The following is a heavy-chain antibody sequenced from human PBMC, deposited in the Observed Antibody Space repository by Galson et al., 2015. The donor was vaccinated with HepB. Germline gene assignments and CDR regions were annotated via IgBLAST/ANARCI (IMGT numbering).Heavy chain of an antibody. V-gene: IGHV3-73*01. Sequence: SLRLSCAASGFTFSGSAMHWVRQASGKGLEWVGRIRSKANSYATAYAASVKGRFTISRDDSKNTAYLQMNSLKTEDTAVYYCTRQADGLRANFDYWGQGTLVTVSS. CDR2: IRSKANSYAT. D-gene: IGHD1-26*01. CDR1: GFTFSGSA. CDR3: TRQADGLRANFDY. J-gene: IGHJ4*02.